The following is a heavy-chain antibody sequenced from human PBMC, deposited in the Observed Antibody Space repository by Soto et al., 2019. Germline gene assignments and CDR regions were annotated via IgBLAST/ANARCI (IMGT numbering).Heavy chain of an antibody. CDR2: IVSDGSAI. CDR3: ARDDAFDNENGFDM. Sequence: PVGSLRLSCAVSGFPFSFYGFHWVRQSPGKGLEWLGVIVSDGSAIYHADSLEGRFSISRDNSKDILYLQMNSLRVEDTAVYYCARDDAFDNENGFDMWGQGTMVTVS. J-gene: IGHJ3*02. CDR1: GFPFSFYG. D-gene: IGHD3-3*02. V-gene: IGHV3-33*01.